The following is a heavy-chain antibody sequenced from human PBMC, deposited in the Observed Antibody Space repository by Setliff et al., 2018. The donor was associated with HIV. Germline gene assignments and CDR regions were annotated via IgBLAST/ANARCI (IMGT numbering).Heavy chain of an antibody. CDR2: AYHRGNT. V-gene: IGHV4-39*07. CDR1: GGSITTTNYY. CDR3: ARLDWLSKNFDF. Sequence: PSETLSLTCAVSGGSITTTNYYWGWVRQSPGKGLEWIGEAYHRGNTNYNPSLKSRVTMSVDKSLNQVSLKLSSVTAADTAVYFCARLDWLSKNFDFWGQGTLVTVSS. D-gene: IGHD3-3*01. J-gene: IGHJ4*02.